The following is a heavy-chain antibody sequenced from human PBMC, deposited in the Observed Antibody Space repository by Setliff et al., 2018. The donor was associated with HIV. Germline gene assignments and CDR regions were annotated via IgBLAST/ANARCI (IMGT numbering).Heavy chain of an antibody. V-gene: IGHV4-4*08. J-gene: IGHJ4*02. CDR1: GGSINNYY. CDR2: IHSSGPT. D-gene: IGHD1-1*01. CDR3: TREGRGDPAMATTRIDY. Sequence: PSETLSLTCTVSGGSINNYYWSWMRQSPGKGLEWIGYIHSSGPTNYNPSLKSRVTISLDTSKTHFFLNLTSVTDADTAVYFCTREGRGDPAMATTRIDYWGQGKLVTVSS.